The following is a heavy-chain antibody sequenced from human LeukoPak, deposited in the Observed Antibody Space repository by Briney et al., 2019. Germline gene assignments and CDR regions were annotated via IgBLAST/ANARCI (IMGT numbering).Heavy chain of an antibody. CDR2: ISGDGGST. Sequence: GGSLRLSCAASGFTFSSSAMHWVRQAPGKGLEYVSAISGDGGSTYYANSVKGRFTISRDNSKNTVYLQMGSLRVEDLAVYYCARGPSKGSCCYHLDYWGQGTLVTVSP. D-gene: IGHD2-2*01. J-gene: IGHJ4*02. CDR3: ARGPSKGSCCYHLDY. CDR1: GFTFSSSA. V-gene: IGHV3-64*01.